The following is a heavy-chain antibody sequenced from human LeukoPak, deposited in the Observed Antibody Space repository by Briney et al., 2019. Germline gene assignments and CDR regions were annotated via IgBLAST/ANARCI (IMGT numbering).Heavy chain of an antibody. V-gene: IGHV5-51*01. Sequence: GESLKISCTGSGYSFTSFWIGWVRQVPGKGLAWMGIIYSGESDTRHSPPFQGQVTISADKTIRTAYLQWSSLKASDTAMYHCARHRNPYYYDSSGYYGYYYFDYWGQGTLVTVSS. CDR1: GYSFTSFW. D-gene: IGHD3-22*01. CDR3: ARHRNPYYYDSSGYYGYYYFDY. CDR2: IYSGESDT. J-gene: IGHJ4*02.